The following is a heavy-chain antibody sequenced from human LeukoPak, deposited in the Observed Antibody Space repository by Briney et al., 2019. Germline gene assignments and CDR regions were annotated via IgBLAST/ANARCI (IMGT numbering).Heavy chain of an antibody. CDR2: IIPIFGTA. CDR3: ARDPYDYVWGSYRYGFDY. J-gene: IGHJ4*02. CDR1: GGTFSSYA. D-gene: IGHD3-16*02. Sequence: GASVKVSCKASGGTFSSYAISWVRQAPGQGLEWMGGIIPIFGTANYAQKLQGRVTMTTDTSTSTAYMELRSLRSDDTAVYYCARDPYDYVWGSYRYGFDYWGQGTLVTVSS. V-gene: IGHV1-69*05.